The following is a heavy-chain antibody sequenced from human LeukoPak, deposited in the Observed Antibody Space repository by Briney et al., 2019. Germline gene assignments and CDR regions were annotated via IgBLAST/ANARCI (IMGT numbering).Heavy chain of an antibody. V-gene: IGHV3-53*01. CDR3: AKDQGDYGGNYDY. Sequence: QSGGSLRLSCAASGFTVSSNYMSWVRQAPGKGLEWVSVIYSGGSTYYADSVKGRFTISRDNSKNTLYLQMNSLRAEDTAVYYCAKDQGDYGGNYDYWGQGTLVTVSS. D-gene: IGHD4-23*01. CDR1: GFTVSSNY. J-gene: IGHJ4*02. CDR2: IYSGGST.